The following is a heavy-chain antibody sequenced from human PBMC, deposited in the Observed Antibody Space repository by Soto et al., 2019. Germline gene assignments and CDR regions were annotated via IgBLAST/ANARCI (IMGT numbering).Heavy chain of an antibody. J-gene: IGHJ6*02. CDR2: MSYDGSHE. V-gene: IGHV3-33*06. D-gene: IGHD2-8*01. CDR1: GFTFSSYG. Sequence: GGSLRLSCVASGFTFSSYGMHWVRQAPGKGLEWVAVMSYDGSHEYYADSVKGRFTISRDNSKTILYLQMNSLRLEDTAVYYCAKGSVLRVVEAPLAILGGVDVWGQGAMVNVSS. CDR3: AKGSVLRVVEAPLAILGGVDV.